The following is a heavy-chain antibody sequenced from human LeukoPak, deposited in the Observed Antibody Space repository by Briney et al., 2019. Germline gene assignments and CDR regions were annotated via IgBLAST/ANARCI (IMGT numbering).Heavy chain of an antibody. CDR3: ALIDP. V-gene: IGHV1-2*02. CDR1: GYTFTGYY. J-gene: IGHJ5*02. Sequence: GASVKVSCKASGYTFTGYYMHWVRQAPGQGLEWMGWINPDSGDTKFAQNFQGRVTLTRDTSISTAYMELSRLKSDDTAVYYCALIDPWGQGTLVTVSS. CDR2: INPDSGDT.